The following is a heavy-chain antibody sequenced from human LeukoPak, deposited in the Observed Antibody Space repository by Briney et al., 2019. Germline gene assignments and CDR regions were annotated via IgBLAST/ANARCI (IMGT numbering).Heavy chain of an antibody. Sequence: SVKVSCKASGGTFSSYAISWVRQAPGQGLEWMGGIIPIFGTANYAQKFQGIVTITTDESTSTAYMELSSLRSEDTAVYYCARVRDGYNRRFYFDYWGQGTLVTVSS. D-gene: IGHD5-24*01. V-gene: IGHV1-69*05. CDR1: GGTFSSYA. CDR3: ARVRDGYNRRFYFDY. CDR2: IIPIFGTA. J-gene: IGHJ4*02.